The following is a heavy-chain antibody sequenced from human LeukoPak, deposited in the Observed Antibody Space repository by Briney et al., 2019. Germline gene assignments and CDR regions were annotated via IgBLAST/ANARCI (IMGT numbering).Heavy chain of an antibody. CDR1: GGSFSGYY. D-gene: IGHD3-10*01. CDR3: ARYWYGSGSYWNHPNFDY. J-gene: IGHJ4*02. CDR2: INHSGST. Sequence: SETLSLTCAVYGGSFSGYYWSWIRQPPGKGLEWIGEINHSGSTNYNPSLKSRVSISVDTSRNQFSLKLSSVTAADTAVYYCARYWYGSGSYWNHPNFDYWGQGSLVTGSS. V-gene: IGHV4-34*01.